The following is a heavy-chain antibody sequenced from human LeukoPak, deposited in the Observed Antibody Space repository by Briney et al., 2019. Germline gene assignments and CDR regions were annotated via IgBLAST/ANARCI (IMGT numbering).Heavy chain of an antibody. CDR3: ARELVRKSRGAVGAINY. D-gene: IGHD1-26*01. V-gene: IGHV1-2*02. J-gene: IGHJ4*02. CDR2: INPNSGGT. Sequence: GASVKVSCKASGYTFTGYYMHWVRRAPGQGLEWMGWINPNSGGTNYAQKFQGRVTMTRDTSISTAYMELSRLRSDDTAVYYCARELVRKSRGAVGAINYWGQGTLVTVSS. CDR1: GYTFTGYY.